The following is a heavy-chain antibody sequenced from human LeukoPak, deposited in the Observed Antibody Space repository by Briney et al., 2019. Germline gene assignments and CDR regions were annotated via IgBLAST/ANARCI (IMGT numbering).Heavy chain of an antibody. J-gene: IGHJ4*02. CDR3: ARSYDFWSGDPQFDY. CDR2: IYYSGST. Sequence: SETLSLTCTVSTVSVTSYYWTWIRQPPGKGLEWIGYIYYSGSTNYNPSLKSRVTISVDTSKNQFSLKVSSVTAADTAVYYCARSYDFWSGDPQFDYWGLGTLVTVSS. CDR1: TVSVTSYY. V-gene: IGHV4-59*02. D-gene: IGHD3-3*01.